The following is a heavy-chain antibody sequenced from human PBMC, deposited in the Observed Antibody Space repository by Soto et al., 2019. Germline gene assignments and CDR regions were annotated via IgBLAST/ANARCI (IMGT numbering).Heavy chain of an antibody. CDR1: GFIFNSYS. CDR2: INSGSTSV. CDR3: ARDPYEHSGSSDY. Sequence: GGSLRLSCVASGFIFNSYSMNWVRQAPGKGLEWISYINSGSTSVFYADSVKGRFTISRDNAKNSLYLQMNSLRAEDTAVYYCARDPYEHSGSSDYWGQGTLVTVSS. D-gene: IGHD5-12*01. V-gene: IGHV3-48*01. J-gene: IGHJ4*02.